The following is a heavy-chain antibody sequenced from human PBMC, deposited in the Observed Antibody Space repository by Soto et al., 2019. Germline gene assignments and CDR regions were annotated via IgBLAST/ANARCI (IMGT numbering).Heavy chain of an antibody. D-gene: IGHD3-10*02. CDR1: GFTFNTYW. CDR3: TRGLSMDMAPLMACSFDF. J-gene: IGHJ4*02. CDR2: IKEHGGQD. V-gene: IGHV3-7*03. Sequence: GGSLRLSCAASGFTFNTYWMSWVRQAPGKGLEWVAHIKEHGGQDFYVDSVKGRFTIFRDNAKNSLYLQMNSLRAEDTAVYYCTRGLSMDMAPLMACSFDFWGQGRLVTVSS.